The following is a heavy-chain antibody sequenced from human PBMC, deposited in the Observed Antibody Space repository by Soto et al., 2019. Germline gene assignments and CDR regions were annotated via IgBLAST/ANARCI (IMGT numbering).Heavy chain of an antibody. D-gene: IGHD3-16*02. V-gene: IGHV4-38-2*02. CDR3: ARDSRGGGVIFFDY. J-gene: IGHJ4*02. CDR1: GYSISSGYY. Sequence: SETLSLTCTVSGYSISSGYYWGWIRQPPGKGLEWIGSIYHSGSTYYNPSLKSRVTISVDTSKNQFSLKLSSVTAADTAVYYCARDSRGGGVIFFDYWGQGTLVTVSS. CDR2: IYHSGST.